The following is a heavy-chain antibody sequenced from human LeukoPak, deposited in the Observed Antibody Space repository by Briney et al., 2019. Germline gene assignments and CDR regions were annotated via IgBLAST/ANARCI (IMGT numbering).Heavy chain of an antibody. CDR1: GGTFSSYT. CDR2: IIPILGIA. D-gene: IGHD2-21*01. CDR3: ARDLGSIGHIDY. Sequence: ASVKVSCKASGGTFSSYTISWVRQAPGQGLEWMGRIIPILGIANYAQKFQGRVTITADKSTSTAYMELSSLRSEDTAMYYCARDLGSIGHIDYWGQGTLVTVSS. V-gene: IGHV1-69*04. J-gene: IGHJ4*02.